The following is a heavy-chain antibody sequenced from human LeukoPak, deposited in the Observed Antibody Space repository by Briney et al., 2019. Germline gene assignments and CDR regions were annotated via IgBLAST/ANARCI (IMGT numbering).Heavy chain of an antibody. CDR1: GFTFSSYS. Sequence: GGSLRLSCAASGFTFSSYSMNWVRQAPGKGLEWVSSISSSSSYIYYADSVKGRFTISRDNAKNSLYLQMNSLRAEDTAVYYCARDWWDCSSTSCYKKYSYGPRNDYWGQGTLVTVSS. CDR3: ARDWWDCSSTSCYKKYSYGPRNDY. D-gene: IGHD2-2*02. V-gene: IGHV3-21*01. CDR2: ISSSSSYI. J-gene: IGHJ4*02.